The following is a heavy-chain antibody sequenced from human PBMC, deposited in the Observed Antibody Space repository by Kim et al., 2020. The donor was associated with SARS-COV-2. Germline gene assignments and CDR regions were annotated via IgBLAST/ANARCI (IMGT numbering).Heavy chain of an antibody. CDR2: ISSSSSTI. Sequence: GGSLRLSCAASGFTFSSYSMNWVRQAPGKGLEWVSYISSSSSTIYYADSVKGRFTISRDNAKNSLYLQMNSLRDEDTAVYYCARVGRGVEYDGSGSYVDYWGQGTLVTVSS. CDR3: ARVGRGVEYDGSGSYVDY. V-gene: IGHV3-48*02. J-gene: IGHJ4*02. CDR1: GFTFSSYS. D-gene: IGHD3-10*01.